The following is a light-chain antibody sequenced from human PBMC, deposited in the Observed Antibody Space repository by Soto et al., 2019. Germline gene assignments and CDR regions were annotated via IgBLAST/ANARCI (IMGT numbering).Light chain of an antibody. CDR1: SSDVGGYNY. CDR3: SSYAGRNNLGV. Sequence: QSALTQPPSASGSPGQSVTISCTGTSSDVGGYNYVSWYQQHPGKAPKLMMYEVSKRPSGVPDRFSGSKSGNTASLTVSGLQAEDEADYYCSSYAGRNNLGVFGTGTKLTVL. V-gene: IGLV2-8*01. CDR2: EVS. J-gene: IGLJ1*01.